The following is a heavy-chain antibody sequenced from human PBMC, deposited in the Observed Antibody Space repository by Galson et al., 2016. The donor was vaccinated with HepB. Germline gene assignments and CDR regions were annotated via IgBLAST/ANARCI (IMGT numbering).Heavy chain of an antibody. CDR1: GGSISTSSRF. D-gene: IGHD3-3*01. CDR2: LFYSGGT. J-gene: IGHJ4*02. V-gene: IGHV4-39*01. CDR3: TRGSGKYGSNLDF. Sequence: SETLSLTCIVSGGSISTSSRFWVWIRQPPGKGLEWIGSLFYSGGTYYNPSLKSRVTISADASKNQFSLKVNSVTAADTAVYRCTRGSGKYGSNLDFWGQGTLVTVSS.